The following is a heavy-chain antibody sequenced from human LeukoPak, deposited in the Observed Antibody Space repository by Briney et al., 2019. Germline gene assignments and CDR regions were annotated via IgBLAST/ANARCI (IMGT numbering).Heavy chain of an antibody. CDR2: IYYSGST. CDR1: GGSISSSSYY. CDR3: ARGSGAFDY. V-gene: IGHV4-39*07. J-gene: IGHJ4*02. Sequence: SETLSLTCTVSGGSISSSSYYWGWIRQPPGKGLEWIGSIYYSGSTYYNPSLKSRVTISVDTSKNQFSLKLSSVTAADTAVYYCARGSGAFDYWGQGTLVTVSS. D-gene: IGHD3-10*01.